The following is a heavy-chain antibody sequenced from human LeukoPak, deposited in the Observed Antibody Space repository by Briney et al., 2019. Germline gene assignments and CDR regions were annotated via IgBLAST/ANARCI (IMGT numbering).Heavy chain of an antibody. V-gene: IGHV1-2*02. J-gene: IGHJ5*02. D-gene: IGHD4-17*01. Sequence: ASVKVSCKASGYTFTGYYMHWVRQAPGQGREWMGWINPNSGGTNYAQKFQGRVTMTRDTSISIAYMELSRLRSDDTAVYYCARECDDTVTNSWGQGTLVTVSS. CDR2: INPNSGGT. CDR3: ARECDDTVTNS. CDR1: GYTFTGYY.